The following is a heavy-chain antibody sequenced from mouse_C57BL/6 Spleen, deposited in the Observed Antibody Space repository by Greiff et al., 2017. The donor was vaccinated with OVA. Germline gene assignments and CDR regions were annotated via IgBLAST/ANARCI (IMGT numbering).Heavy chain of an antibody. Sequence: VKLQESGAELVKPGASVKISCKASGYAFSSYWMNWVKQRPGKGLEWIGQIYPGDGDTNYNGKFKGKATLTADKSSSTAYMQLSSLTSEDSAVYFCARGGITTVVASPFAYWGQGTLVTVSA. CDR1: GYAFSSYW. CDR2: IYPGDGDT. V-gene: IGHV1-80*01. CDR3: ARGGITTVVASPFAY. D-gene: IGHD1-1*01. J-gene: IGHJ3*01.